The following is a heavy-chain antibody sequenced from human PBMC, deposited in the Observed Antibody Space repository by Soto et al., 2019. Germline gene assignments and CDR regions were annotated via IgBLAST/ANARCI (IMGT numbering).Heavy chain of an antibody. CDR3: ARDPPTSNYYDSRLMFDY. Sequence: GASVKVSCKASGGTFSSYAISWVRQAPGQGLEWMGGIIPIFGTANYAQKFQGRVTITADESTSTAYMELSSLRSEDTAVYYCARDPPTSNYYDSRLMFDYWGQGTLVTVSS. D-gene: IGHD3-22*01. CDR2: IIPIFGTA. CDR1: GGTFSSYA. V-gene: IGHV1-69*13. J-gene: IGHJ4*02.